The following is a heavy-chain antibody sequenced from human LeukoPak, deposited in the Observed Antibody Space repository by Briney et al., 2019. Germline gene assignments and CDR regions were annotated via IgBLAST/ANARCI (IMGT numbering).Heavy chain of an antibody. Sequence: SVNVSCKTSGGTFSSSAITRVRQPPGQGLEWIGRIIPVLNITSYAQKFQGRVTITADTSTSTVYMELSSLRSEETAVYYCARDQGLTAPPPYGLDVWGQGTTVIASS. CDR2: IIPVLNIT. V-gene: IGHV1-69*04. CDR1: GGTFSSSA. J-gene: IGHJ6*02. CDR3: ARDQGLTAPPPYGLDV. D-gene: IGHD4/OR15-4a*01.